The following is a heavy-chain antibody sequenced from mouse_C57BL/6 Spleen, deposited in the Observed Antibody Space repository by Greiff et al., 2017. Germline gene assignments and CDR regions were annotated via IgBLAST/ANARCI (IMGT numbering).Heavy chain of an antibody. J-gene: IGHJ3*01. Sequence: QVQLQQPGAELVMPGASVKLSCKASGYTFTSYWMHWVKQRPGQGLEWIGEIDPSDSYTNYNQKFKGKSTLTVDKSSSTAYMQLSSLTSEDSAVYYCARLGYGSSCAYWGQGTLVTVSA. CDR2: IDPSDSYT. V-gene: IGHV1-69*01. CDR1: GYTFTSYW. D-gene: IGHD1-1*01. CDR3: ARLGYGSSCAY.